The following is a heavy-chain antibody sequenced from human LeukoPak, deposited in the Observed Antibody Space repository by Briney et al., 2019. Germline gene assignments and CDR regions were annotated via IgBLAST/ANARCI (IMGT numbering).Heavy chain of an antibody. D-gene: IGHD3-3*01. Sequence: GGSLRLSCAASGFTFSSYSMNWVRQAPGKGLEWVSYISSSSSTIYYADSVKGRFIISRDNAKNSLFLQMNSLRAEDTAVYYCARDGITIFGVVISWGQGTLVTVSS. V-gene: IGHV3-48*04. CDR2: ISSSSSTI. CDR1: GFTFSSYS. CDR3: ARDGITIFGVVIS. J-gene: IGHJ5*02.